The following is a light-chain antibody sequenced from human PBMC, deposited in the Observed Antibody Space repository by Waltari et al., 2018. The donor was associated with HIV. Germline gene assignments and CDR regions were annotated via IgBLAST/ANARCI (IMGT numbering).Light chain of an antibody. CDR3: QSYDSILSAVV. CDR2: SNS. Sequence: QSVLTQPPSVSGAPGQRVTISCTGNTSNIGAVYDVHWYQQLPGRAAKLLVYSNSNRPSGVPDRFSGSKSGTSASLAITGLQAEDEADYFCQSYDSILSAVVFGGGTKLTVL. V-gene: IGLV1-40*01. J-gene: IGLJ2*01. CDR1: TSNIGAVYD.